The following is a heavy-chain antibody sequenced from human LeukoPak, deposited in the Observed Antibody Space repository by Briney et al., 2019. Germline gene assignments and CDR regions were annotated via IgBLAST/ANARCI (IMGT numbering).Heavy chain of an antibody. Sequence: GGSLRLSCAASGFTFRSYWMSWVRQAPGMGLEWVANIKDDGSEKYCVDSVKGRFTISRDNAKNSLYLQMNSLRAEDTAVYYCARDQGGPRDYWGQGSLVTVSS. D-gene: IGHD3-16*01. J-gene: IGHJ4*02. CDR2: IKDDGSEK. CDR1: GFTFRSYW. CDR3: ARDQGGPRDY. V-gene: IGHV3-7*01.